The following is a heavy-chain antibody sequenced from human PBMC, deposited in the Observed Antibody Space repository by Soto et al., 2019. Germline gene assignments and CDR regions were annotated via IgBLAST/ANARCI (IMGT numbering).Heavy chain of an antibody. Sequence: QVQLVQSGAEVKKPGASVKVSCKASGYTFTSYDIIWVRQATGQGLEWMGWMNPSTGNTDNAQKFQGRLTMTRNTSKSTAYMELSSLRFEDTALYYCARGRIVVAGGFDPWGQGTLVTVSS. CDR2: MNPSTGNT. D-gene: IGHD6-19*01. V-gene: IGHV1-8*01. J-gene: IGHJ5*02. CDR1: GYTFTSYD. CDR3: ARGRIVVAGGFDP.